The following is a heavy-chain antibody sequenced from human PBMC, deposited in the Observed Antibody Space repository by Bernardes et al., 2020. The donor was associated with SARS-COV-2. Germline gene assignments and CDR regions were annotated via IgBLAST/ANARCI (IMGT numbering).Heavy chain of an antibody. CDR3: ARSRISSNYYYSGMDV. CDR1: GFTFNYYA. V-gene: IGHV3-23*01. CDR2: ISGSNT. Sequence: GGSLRLSCAASGFTFNYYALNWVRQAPGQGLEWVSGISGSNTHYADSVKGRFTIFTDNSKNTLYLEMDSLGAEDTATYYCARSRISSNYYYSGMDVWGQGTTVTVSS. J-gene: IGHJ6*02.